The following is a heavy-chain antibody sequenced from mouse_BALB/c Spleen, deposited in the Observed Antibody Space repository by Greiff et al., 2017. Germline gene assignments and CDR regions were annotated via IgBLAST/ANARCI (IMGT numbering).Heavy chain of an antibody. CDR3: ARWETGDYYAMDY. J-gene: IGHJ4*01. CDR1: GYTFTSYW. D-gene: IGHD4-1*01. Sequence: QVQLQQSGAELAKPGASVKMSCKASGYTFTSYWMHWVKQRPGQGLEWIGYINPSTGYTEYNQKFKDKATLTADKSSSTAYMQLSSLTSEDSAVYYCARWETGDYYAMDYWGQGTSGTVSS. CDR2: INPSTGYT. V-gene: IGHV1-7*01.